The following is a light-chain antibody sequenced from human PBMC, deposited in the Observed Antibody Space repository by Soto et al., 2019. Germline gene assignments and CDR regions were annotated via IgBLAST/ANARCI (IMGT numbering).Light chain of an antibody. Sequence: QAVVTQEPSLTVSPGATVTLTCASSTGAVTSDNYPNWFQQKPGQPPKALIYRTNNKHFWTPDRFSGSLVGGKAALTLSPVQPEDEAEYYCLLYYGGVQLMFGGGTQLTVL. CDR2: RTN. CDR3: LLYYGGVQLM. V-gene: IGLV7-43*01. CDR1: TGAVTSDNY. J-gene: IGLJ3*02.